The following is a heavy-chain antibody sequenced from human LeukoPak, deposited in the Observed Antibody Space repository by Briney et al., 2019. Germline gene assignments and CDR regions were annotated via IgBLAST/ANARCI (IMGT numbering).Heavy chain of an antibody. D-gene: IGHD2-2*01. J-gene: IGHJ4*02. CDR2: INWSGKST. V-gene: IGHV3-20*04. CDR1: GFAFGDHG. CDR3: ARAPITSPFYFDY. Sequence: GGSLRLSCAASGFAFGDHGMSWVRQVPGKGLEWVSGINWSGKSTSYGDPVRGRFTISRDNAKNSLSLQMDSLRAEDTALYYCARAPITSPFYFDYWGRGTLVTVSS.